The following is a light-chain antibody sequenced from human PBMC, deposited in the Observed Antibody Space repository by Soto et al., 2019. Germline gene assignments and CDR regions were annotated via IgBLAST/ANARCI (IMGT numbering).Light chain of an antibody. J-gene: IGKJ1*01. CDR1: QSVGRN. CDR2: AAS. CDR3: QEYNKWPPRT. Sequence: EIVMTQSPAILSVSPGERATLSCRASQSVGRNLAWYQQKPGQAPRLLIYAASTRATAIPGRFSARGSGTEFSLTIRSLQSEDFAVYYCQEYNKWPPRTFGQGTTVEIK. V-gene: IGKV3-15*01.